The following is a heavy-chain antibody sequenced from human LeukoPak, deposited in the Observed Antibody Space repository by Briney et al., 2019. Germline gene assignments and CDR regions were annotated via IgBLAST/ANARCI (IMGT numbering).Heavy chain of an antibody. V-gene: IGHV4-59*01. CDR3: ARDREEYYFDY. CDR1: GGSISNYY. D-gene: IGHD1-26*01. J-gene: IGHJ4*02. CDR2: FYYSGST. Sequence: PSETLSLTCTVSGGSISNYYWSWIRQPPGKGLEWIGHFYYSGSTNYNPSLESRVTISVDTSKNQFSLKLSSVTAADTAVYYCARDREEYYFDYWGQGTLVTVSS.